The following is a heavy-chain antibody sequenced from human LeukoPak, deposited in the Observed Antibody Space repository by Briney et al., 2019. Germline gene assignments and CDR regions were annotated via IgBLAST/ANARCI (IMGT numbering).Heavy chain of an antibody. Sequence: QPGGSLRLSCEVSGFAVSGISMAWVRQAPGKGLEWVSVIDRGRNTHYADFVKGRLTISRDNIKNTLFLQMDSLRAEDTAVYYCARVGFREGQFFDYWGQGTLVTVSS. V-gene: IGHV3-53*01. CDR1: GFAVSGIS. J-gene: IGHJ4*02. CDR3: ARVGFREGQFFDY. D-gene: IGHD3-10*01. CDR2: IDRGRNT.